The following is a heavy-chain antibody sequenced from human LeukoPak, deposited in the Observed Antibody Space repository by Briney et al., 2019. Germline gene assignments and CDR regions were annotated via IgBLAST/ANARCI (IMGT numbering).Heavy chain of an antibody. D-gene: IGHD2-21*02. CDR3: ARTQAYCGGDCYLGAFDI. V-gene: IGHV4-4*07. Sequence: SETLSLTCTVSGGSISSYYWSWIRQPAGKGLEWIGRIYTSGSTNYNPSLKSRVTTSVDTSKNQFSLKLSSVTAADTAVYYCARTQAYCGGDCYLGAFDIWGQGTMVTVSS. J-gene: IGHJ3*02. CDR2: IYTSGST. CDR1: GGSISSYY.